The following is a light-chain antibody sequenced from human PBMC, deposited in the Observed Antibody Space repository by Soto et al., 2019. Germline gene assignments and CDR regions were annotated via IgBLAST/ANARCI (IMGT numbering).Light chain of an antibody. CDR2: AAS. Sequence: DIQMTQSPTSLSASVGDRVTITCRASQGIRNFVAWYQQKPGKAPKLLIYAASTLQSGATSRFSGSGSGTDFPLTINSLQPEDVATYSCQKYSSVPVFGPGTKVEIK. CDR3: QKYSSVPV. J-gene: IGKJ3*01. CDR1: QGIRNF. V-gene: IGKV1-27*01.